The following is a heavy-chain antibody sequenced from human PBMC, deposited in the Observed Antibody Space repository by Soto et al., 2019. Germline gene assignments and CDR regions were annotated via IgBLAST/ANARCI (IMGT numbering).Heavy chain of an antibody. CDR2: IGSSGGGT. CDR3: TRVVDGSAGEFDY. CDR1: GFTFSNAW. Sequence: PGGSLRLSCAASGFTFSNAWMSWVRQAPGEGLVWVSRIGSSGGGTTYADSVKGRFTISRDNAKNTLYLQMNSLRAEDTAVYFCTRVVDGSAGEFDYWGQGTPVTVSS. D-gene: IGHD3-10*01. J-gene: IGHJ4*02. V-gene: IGHV3-74*01.